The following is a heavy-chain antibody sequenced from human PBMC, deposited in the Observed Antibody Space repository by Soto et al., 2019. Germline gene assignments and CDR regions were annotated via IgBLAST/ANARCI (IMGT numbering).Heavy chain of an antibody. D-gene: IGHD3-10*01. Sequence: QVQLQQWGAGLLKPSETLSLTCAVYGGSFSGYYWRWIRQPPGKGLEWIGEINHSGRTNYNPSLKSRVSISVDTSKNQCSLKLSYVTAADTAVYYGARGLWYQIYRYFDLWGRGTLVTVSS. CDR2: INHSGRT. CDR1: GGSFSGYY. J-gene: IGHJ2*01. V-gene: IGHV4-34*01. CDR3: ARGLWYQIYRYFDL.